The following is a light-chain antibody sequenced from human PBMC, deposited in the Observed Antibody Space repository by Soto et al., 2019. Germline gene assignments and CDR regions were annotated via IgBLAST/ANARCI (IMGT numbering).Light chain of an antibody. CDR3: HHNYNLRT. CDR2: GAA. J-gene: IGKJ1*01. CDR1: QSGSSTH. V-gene: IGKV3D-7*01. Sequence: EIVMTQSPATQSFSPGERATLSCRASQSGSSTHLPWYQQTPGQAPRLLIYGAATRATGTPARFSASGSGPDFSLTISSLQPEDFVVDSWHHNYNLRTFGQGTKVAIK.